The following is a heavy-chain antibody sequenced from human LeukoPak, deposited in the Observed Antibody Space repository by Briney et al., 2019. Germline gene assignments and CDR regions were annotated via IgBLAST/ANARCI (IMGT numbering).Heavy chain of an antibody. J-gene: IGHJ6*02. Sequence: SQTLSLTCVISGDSVSSNSAAWNWIRQSPSRGLEWLGRTYYKSKWYSNYAVSVKSRISITPDTSMNQFSLQLKSVTPEDTAVYYCAREGVTTVWGIIMSYYGMDVWGRGTTVSVSS. V-gene: IGHV6-1*01. D-gene: IGHD3-10*01. CDR1: GDSVSSNSAA. CDR2: TYYKSKWYS. CDR3: AREGVTTVWGIIMSYYGMDV.